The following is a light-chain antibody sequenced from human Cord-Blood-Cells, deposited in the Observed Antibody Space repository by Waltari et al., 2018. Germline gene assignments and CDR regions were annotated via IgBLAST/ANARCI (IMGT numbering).Light chain of an antibody. CDR1: QSISSW. V-gene: IGKV1-5*03. Sequence: DIQMTQSPSTLSASVGDRVTITCRASQSISSWLAWYQQKPGKAPKLLIYKASSLESGVPSRLSCSGSGTEVTLTISSLQPDDFATYYCQQYNSYSWTFGQGTKVEIK. CDR3: QQYNSYSWT. J-gene: IGKJ1*01. CDR2: KAS.